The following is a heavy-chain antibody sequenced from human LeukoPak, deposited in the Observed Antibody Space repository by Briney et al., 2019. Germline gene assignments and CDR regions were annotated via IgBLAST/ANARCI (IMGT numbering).Heavy chain of an antibody. D-gene: IGHD6-13*01. CDR2: IIPMFEAA. CDR1: GGTFSSYA. CDR3: AGGIQMMYASDC. V-gene: IGHV1-69*13. Sequence: SVKFSCKASGGTFSSYAISWVRQAPGQGLEWMGGIIPMFEAANYAQKFQGRVTITADESTSTAYMELSSLRSEDTAVYYCAGGIQMMYASDCWGQGTLVTVSS. J-gene: IGHJ4*02.